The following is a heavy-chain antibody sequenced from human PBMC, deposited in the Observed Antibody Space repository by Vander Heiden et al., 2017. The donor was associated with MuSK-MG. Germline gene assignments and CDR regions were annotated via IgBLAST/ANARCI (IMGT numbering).Heavy chain of an antibody. J-gene: IGHJ4*02. CDR1: GFTFSSYG. V-gene: IGHV3-33*03. D-gene: IGHD3-3*01. Sequence: QVQLVESGGGVVQPGRSLRLSCAASGFTFSSYGMHLVRQAPGKGLDWVAFISHDGNKKFYADSMKGRFTISRDNSKNTLYLQLTSLRGEDTAVYYCAKTRGFLESVAYYFDSWGQGALVTVSS. CDR3: AKTRGFLESVAYYFDS. CDR2: ISHDGNKK.